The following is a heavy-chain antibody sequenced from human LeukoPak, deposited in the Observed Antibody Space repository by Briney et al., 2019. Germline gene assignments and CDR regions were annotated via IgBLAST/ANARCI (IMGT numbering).Heavy chain of an antibody. CDR1: GYTFTSYG. CDR3: ARIYVDSPGIAVAGTREHFDY. D-gene: IGHD6-19*01. V-gene: IGHV1-18*01. Sequence: ASVKVSCKASGYTFTSYGISWVRQAPGQGLEWMGWISAYNGNTNYAQKLQGRVTMTTDTSTSTAYMGLRSLRSDDTAVYYCARIYVDSPGIAVAGTREHFDYWGQGTLVTVSS. J-gene: IGHJ4*02. CDR2: ISAYNGNT.